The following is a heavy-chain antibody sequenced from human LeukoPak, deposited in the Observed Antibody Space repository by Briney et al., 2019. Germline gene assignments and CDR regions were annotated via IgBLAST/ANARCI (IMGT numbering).Heavy chain of an antibody. Sequence: PGGSLRLFCAASGFTFSSYGMHWVRQAPGKGLEWVAVISYDGSNKYYADSVKGRFTISRDNSKNTLYLQMNSLRAEDTAVYYCAKDLWLELRRGSGFDYWGQGTLVTVSS. D-gene: IGHD1-7*01. CDR3: AKDLWLELRRGSGFDY. J-gene: IGHJ4*02. CDR1: GFTFSSYG. CDR2: ISYDGSNK. V-gene: IGHV3-30*18.